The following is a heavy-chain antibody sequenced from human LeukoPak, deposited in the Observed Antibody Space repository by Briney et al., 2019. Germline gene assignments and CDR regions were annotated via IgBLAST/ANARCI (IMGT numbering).Heavy chain of an antibody. J-gene: IGHJ4*02. D-gene: IGHD6-13*01. CDR1: GFTVSSIY. Sequence: PGGSLRLSCAASGFTVSSIYMNWVRQAPGKGLEWVSVIYSGGTTYYADSVMGRFTISRDNSKNTLYLQMNRLRVEDTAVYFCARASTIGAAGLFDFWGQGTLVTVSS. CDR3: ARASTIGAAGLFDF. CDR2: IYSGGTT. V-gene: IGHV3-53*01.